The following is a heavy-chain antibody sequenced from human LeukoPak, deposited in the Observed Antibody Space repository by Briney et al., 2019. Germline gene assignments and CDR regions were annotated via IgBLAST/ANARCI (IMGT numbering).Heavy chain of an antibody. CDR2: ISDSGGGT. CDR3: AKHDPRRVVITNWFDP. D-gene: IGHD3-22*01. J-gene: IGHJ5*02. Sequence: GGSLRLSCAASGFTFNTYAMTWVRLAPGKGLEWVSTISDSGGGTYYADSVKGRFTISRDNSKNTLYLQMNSLRAEDTAVYYCAKHDPRRVVITNWFDPWGQGTLVTVSS. V-gene: IGHV3-23*01. CDR1: GFTFNTYA.